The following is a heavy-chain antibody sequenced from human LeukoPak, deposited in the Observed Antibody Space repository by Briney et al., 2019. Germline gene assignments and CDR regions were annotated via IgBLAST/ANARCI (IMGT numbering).Heavy chain of an antibody. V-gene: IGHV1-8*01. Sequence: ASVKVSCKASGYTFTTYDITWVRQATGQGLEWMGWMNPNSGDTAYAQKFQGRVAMTRDTSISTAYMELSSLRSEDTAVYYCARAAGRDDAFDIWGQGTMVTVSS. J-gene: IGHJ3*02. D-gene: IGHD6-13*01. CDR1: GYTFTTYD. CDR2: MNPNSGDT. CDR3: ARAAGRDDAFDI.